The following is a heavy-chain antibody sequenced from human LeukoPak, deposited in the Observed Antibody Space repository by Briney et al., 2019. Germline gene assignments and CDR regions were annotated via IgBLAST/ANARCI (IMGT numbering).Heavy chain of an antibody. CDR2: IYTSWST. V-gene: IGHV4-4*07. J-gene: IGHJ3*02. Sequence: SETLSLTCSVSGASIRSYNWSWVRQPAGKGLEWIARIYTSWSTNSNPSLKSRVTISVDTSKNQFSLKLSSVTAADTAVYYCARAPDYYDSSGYPRDAFDIWGQGTMVTVSS. CDR3: ARAPDYYDSSGYPRDAFDI. D-gene: IGHD3-22*01. CDR1: GASIRSYN.